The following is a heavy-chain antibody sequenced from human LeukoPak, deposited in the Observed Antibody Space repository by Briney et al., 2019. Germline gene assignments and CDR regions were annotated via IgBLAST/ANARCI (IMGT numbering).Heavy chain of an antibody. V-gene: IGHV3-9*01. CDR2: ISWNSGSI. D-gene: IGHD6-13*01. CDR3: AKVFSYCSSWFDY. J-gene: IGHJ4*02. Sequence: GGSLRLSCAASGFTFSNHWMHWVRQAPGKGLEWVSGISWNSGSIGYADSVKGRFTISRDNAKNSLYLQMNSLRAEDTALYYCAKVFSYCSSWFDYWGQGTLVTVSS. CDR1: GFTFSNHW.